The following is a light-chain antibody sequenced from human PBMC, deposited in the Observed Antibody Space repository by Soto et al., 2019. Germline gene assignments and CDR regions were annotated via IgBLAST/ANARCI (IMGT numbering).Light chain of an antibody. CDR1: ESVGSN. CDR3: WRYIKRYQSNS. V-gene: IGKV3-15*01. CDR2: GAS. J-gene: IGKJ5*01. Sequence: SESVGSNVAWYQQRPGQAPRLIIYGASTRATDTPVRFRGSGSGTEFSLTISSLQFEVRDGYCCWRYIKRYQSNSFGDGTRREIK.